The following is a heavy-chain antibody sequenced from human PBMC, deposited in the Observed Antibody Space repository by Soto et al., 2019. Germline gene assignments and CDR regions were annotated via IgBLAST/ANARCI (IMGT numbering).Heavy chain of an antibody. CDR3: ARLEVVTAIGDDY. D-gene: IGHD2-21*02. J-gene: IGHJ4*02. V-gene: IGHV4-59*08. CDR2: IYYSGST. CDR1: GGSISSYY. Sequence: PSETLSLTCTVSGGSISSYYWSWIRQPPGKGLEWIGYIYYSGSTNYNPSLKSRVTISVDTSKNQFSLKLSSVTAADTAVYYCARLEVVTAIGDDYWGQGALVTVSS.